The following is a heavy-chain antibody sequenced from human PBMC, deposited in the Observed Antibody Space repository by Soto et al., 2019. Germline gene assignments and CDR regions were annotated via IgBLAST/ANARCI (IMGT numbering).Heavy chain of an antibody. V-gene: IGHV4-30-4*01. CDR3: ARANDYGGNSVNDFDI. D-gene: IGHD4-17*01. CDR1: GGSISRGDYY. Sequence: QVQLQESGPGLVKPSQTLSLTCTVSGGSISRGDYYWSWIRQPPGKGLDWIGYIYYSGSTHYKPSPKSRLTISLDTSKNHFSLEPRSVTTANTAVYFCARANDYGGNSVNDFDIWGQWTMVTVSS. CDR2: IYYSGST. J-gene: IGHJ3*02.